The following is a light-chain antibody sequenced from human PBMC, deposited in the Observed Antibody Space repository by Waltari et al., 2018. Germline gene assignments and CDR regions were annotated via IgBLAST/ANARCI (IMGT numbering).Light chain of an antibody. CDR3: QTWGDGTVV. V-gene: IGLV4-69*01. J-gene: IGLJ2*01. Sequence: QLVLTQSPSASASLGASVKLTCTLRSGHSSYAIAWHQQQPEKGPRYLMKLNSDGSHNKGDGIPDRFSASSSGAERYLTISSLQSEDEADYYCQTWGDGTVVFGGGTKLTVL. CDR1: SGHSSYA. CDR2: LNSDGSH.